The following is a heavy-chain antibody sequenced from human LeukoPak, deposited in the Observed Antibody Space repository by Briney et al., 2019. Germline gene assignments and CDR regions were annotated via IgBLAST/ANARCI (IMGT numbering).Heavy chain of an antibody. J-gene: IGHJ5*02. CDR1: GGTFSSYA. CDR3: ERRGYYDSSGYYTGNWFGP. CDR2: IIPIFGTA. D-gene: IGHD3-22*01. Sequence: ASVKVSCKASGGTFSSYAISWARQAPGQGLEWMGGIIPIFGTANYAQKFQGRVTITADESTSTAYMELSSLRSEDTAVYYCERRGYYDSSGYYTGNWFGPWGQGTLVTVSS. V-gene: IGHV1-69*13.